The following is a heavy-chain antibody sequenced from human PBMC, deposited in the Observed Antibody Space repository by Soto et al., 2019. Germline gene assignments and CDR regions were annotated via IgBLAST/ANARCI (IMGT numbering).Heavy chain of an antibody. J-gene: IGHJ4*02. CDR3: ARESTRTTAPDY. V-gene: IGHV1-3*01. CDR2: FNAGSGNT. CDR1: GYTFTSYS. D-gene: IGHD4-17*01. Sequence: SVKVSCKASGYTFTSYSMHWVRQAPGQRLEWMGWFNAGSGNTKYSQKFQDRVTITRDTSATTAYMELSSLRYEDTAVYYCARESTRTTAPDYWGQGTLVTVSS.